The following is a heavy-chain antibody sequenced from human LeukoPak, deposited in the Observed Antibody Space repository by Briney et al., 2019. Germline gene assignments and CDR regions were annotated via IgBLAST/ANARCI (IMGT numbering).Heavy chain of an antibody. CDR2: ISAYNGNT. CDR3: ARDYYYDSTGDGMDV. J-gene: IGHJ6*02. D-gene: IGHD3-22*01. Sequence: RASVKVSCKASGYTFTSYGISWVRQAPGQGLEWMGWISAYNGNTNYAQKLQGRVTMTTDTSTSTAYMELRSLRSDDTAVYYCARDYYYDSTGDGMDVWGQGTTVTVSS. CDR1: GYTFTSYG. V-gene: IGHV1-18*01.